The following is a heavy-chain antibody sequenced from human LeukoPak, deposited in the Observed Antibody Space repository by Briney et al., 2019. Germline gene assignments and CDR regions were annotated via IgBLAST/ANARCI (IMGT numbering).Heavy chain of an antibody. CDR2: IWYDGSNK. CDR1: GFTFSSYG. J-gene: IGHJ4*02. V-gene: IGHV3-33*01. D-gene: IGHD3-10*01. Sequence: PEGSRRSSCAALGFTFSSYGMHWVRQAPGKGLEWVAVIWYDGSNKYYADSVKGRFTISRDNSKNTLYLQMNSLRAEDTALYYCARELGSGLDYWGQGTLVTVSS. CDR3: ARELGSGLDY.